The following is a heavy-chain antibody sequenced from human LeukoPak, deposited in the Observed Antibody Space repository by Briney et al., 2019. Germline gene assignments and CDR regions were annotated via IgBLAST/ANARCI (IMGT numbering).Heavy chain of an antibody. V-gene: IGHV3-9*01. Sequence: GGSLRLSCAASGFTFDDYAVHWVRHAPGKGLEWVSGISWNSGSIGYADSVKGRFTISRDNAKNSLYLQMNSLRAEDTALYYCAKDRGVAVAGWDFDYWGQGTLVTVSS. J-gene: IGHJ4*02. CDR1: GFTFDDYA. CDR2: ISWNSGSI. CDR3: AKDRGVAVAGWDFDY. D-gene: IGHD6-19*01.